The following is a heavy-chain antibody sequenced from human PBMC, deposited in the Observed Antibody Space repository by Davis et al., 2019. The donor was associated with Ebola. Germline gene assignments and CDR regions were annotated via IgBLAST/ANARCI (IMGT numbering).Heavy chain of an antibody. V-gene: IGHV3-73*01. CDR1: GFTFSGSA. D-gene: IGHD4-11*01. Sequence: LSLTCAASGFTFSGSAMHWVRQASGKGLEWVGRIRSKANSYATAYAASVKGRFTISRDDSKNTAYLQMNSLKTEDTAVYYCTKTTGGVDYWGQGTLVTVSS. J-gene: IGHJ4*02. CDR3: TKTTGGVDY. CDR2: IRSKANSYAT.